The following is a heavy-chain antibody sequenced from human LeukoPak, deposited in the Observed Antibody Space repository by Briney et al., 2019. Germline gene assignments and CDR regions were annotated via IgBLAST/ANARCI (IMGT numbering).Heavy chain of an antibody. CDR1: GFTLSSYE. J-gene: IGHJ4*02. V-gene: IGHV4-59*01. CDR2: IYYSGST. Sequence: PGGSLRLSCTVSGFTLSSYEMSWIRQPPGKGLEWIGYIYYSGSTNYNPSLESRVTISVDTSKNQFSLKLSSVTAADTAVYYCAKVFPQALEHFDFWGQGTLVPGS. CDR3: AKVFPQALEHFDF. D-gene: IGHD1-1*01.